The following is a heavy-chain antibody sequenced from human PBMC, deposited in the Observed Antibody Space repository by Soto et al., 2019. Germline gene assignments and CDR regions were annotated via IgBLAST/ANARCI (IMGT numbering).Heavy chain of an antibody. CDR1: GYTFTGYY. V-gene: IGHV1-2*02. CDR3: ARHSGYDYVFDY. Sequence: QVQLVQSGAEVKKPGASVKVSCKASGYTFTGYYIHWVRQAPGQGLEWMGWINPNNGDTNYAQKFQGRVTMTRDTSTSTAYMELSSLTFDATAVYYCARHSGYDYVFDYWGQGTLVTVSS. J-gene: IGHJ4*02. CDR2: INPNNGDT. D-gene: IGHD5-12*01.